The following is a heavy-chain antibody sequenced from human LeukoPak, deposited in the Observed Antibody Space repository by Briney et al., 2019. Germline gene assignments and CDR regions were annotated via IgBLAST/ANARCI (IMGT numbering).Heavy chain of an antibody. CDR3: AKGGGGRLIYYYYMDV. Sequence: PGRSLRLSCAASGLTFSSYEMNWVRQAPRKGREWVAYISSSGSTIFYADSVKGRLTISRDNAKNSLYLQMNSLRAEDMALYYCAKGGGGRLIYYYYMDVWGKGTTVTVSS. CDR2: ISSSGSTI. V-gene: IGHV3-48*03. J-gene: IGHJ6*03. D-gene: IGHD3-16*01. CDR1: GLTFSSYE.